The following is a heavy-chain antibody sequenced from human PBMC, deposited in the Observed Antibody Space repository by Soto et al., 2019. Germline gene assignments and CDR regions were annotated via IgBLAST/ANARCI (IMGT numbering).Heavy chain of an antibody. J-gene: IGHJ4*02. Sequence: SETLSLTCTVSGGSIRSGDYYWSWIRQHPEKGLEWIGYIYNSGSTYYNPPLKSRVTISVDTSKNQFSLKLSSVTAADTAVYYCARVGSSIATRPFDYWGQGTLVTV. CDR3: ARVGSSIATRPFDY. CDR2: IYNSGST. V-gene: IGHV4-30-4*01. D-gene: IGHD6-6*01. CDR1: GGSIRSGDYY.